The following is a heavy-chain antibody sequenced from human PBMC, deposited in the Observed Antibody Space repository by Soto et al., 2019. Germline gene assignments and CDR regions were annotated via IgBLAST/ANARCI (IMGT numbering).Heavy chain of an antibody. CDR1: GFTFSSYS. V-gene: IGHV3-21*01. CDR3: ARDRRQGSFSRSFDP. CDR2: ISSSSSYI. D-gene: IGHD3-10*01. J-gene: IGHJ5*02. Sequence: PGGSLRLSCAASGFTFSSYSMNWVRQAPGKGLEWVSSISSSSSYIYYADSVKGRFTISRDNAKNSLYLQMNSLRAEDTAVYYCARDRRQGSFSRSFDPWGQGTLVTVSS.